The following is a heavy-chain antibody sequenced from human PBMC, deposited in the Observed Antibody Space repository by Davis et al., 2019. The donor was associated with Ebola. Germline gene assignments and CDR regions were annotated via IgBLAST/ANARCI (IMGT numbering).Heavy chain of an antibody. Sequence: PSETLSLTCTVSGGSISSSSYYWGWIRQPPGKGLEWIGSIYYSGSTYYNPSLKSRVTISVDTSKNQFSLKLSSVTAADTAVYYCARRCSGGSCYSVGFDYWGQGTLVTVSS. V-gene: IGHV4-39*01. CDR2: IYYSGST. CDR1: GGSISSSSYY. J-gene: IGHJ4*02. CDR3: ARRCSGGSCYSVGFDY. D-gene: IGHD2-15*01.